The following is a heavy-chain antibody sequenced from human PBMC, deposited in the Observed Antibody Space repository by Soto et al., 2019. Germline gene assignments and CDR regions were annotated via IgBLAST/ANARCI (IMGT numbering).Heavy chain of an antibody. V-gene: IGHV1-58*02. D-gene: IGHD4-17*01. Sequence: SVKVSCKASGFTFTSSAMQWVRQARGQRLEWIGWIVVGSGNTNYAQKFQERVTITRDMSTSTAYMELSSLRSEDTAVYYCAAADYGGPRGAYWGQGILVTVSS. CDR1: GFTFTSSA. CDR2: IVVGSGNT. J-gene: IGHJ4*02. CDR3: AAADYGGPRGAY.